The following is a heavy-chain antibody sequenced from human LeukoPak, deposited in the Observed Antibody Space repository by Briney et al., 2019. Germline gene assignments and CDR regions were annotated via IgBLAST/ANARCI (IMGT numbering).Heavy chain of an antibody. CDR1: GFTFSGYW. Sequence: HAGGSLRLSCAASGFTFSGYWMHWVRQVPGKGLVWVSRINDDGRYTVYADSVKGRFTISRDNAKNTLYLQMNSLRAEDTAVYYCIGLGSWYVYMDVWGKGTAVTVSS. J-gene: IGHJ6*03. CDR2: INDDGRYT. CDR3: IGLGSWYVYMDV. D-gene: IGHD6-13*01. V-gene: IGHV3-74*01.